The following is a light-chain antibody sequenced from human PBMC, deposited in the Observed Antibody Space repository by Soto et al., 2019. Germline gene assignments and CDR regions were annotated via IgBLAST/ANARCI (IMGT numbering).Light chain of an antibody. V-gene: IGLV1-47*01. CDR1: SSNIGSKY. J-gene: IGLJ3*02. Sequence: QSVLTQPPSASGTPGQRVTISCSGSSSNIGSKYVYWYQQLPGTAAKLLIYRNDQRPSGVPDRFSGSKSGTSASLAISGLRSEDEADYYCAAWDGSLSGWVFGGGTKLTVL. CDR2: RND. CDR3: AAWDGSLSGWV.